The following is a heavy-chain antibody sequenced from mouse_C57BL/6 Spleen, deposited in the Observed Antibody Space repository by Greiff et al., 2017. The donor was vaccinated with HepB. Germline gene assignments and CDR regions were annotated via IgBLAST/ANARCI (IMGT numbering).Heavy chain of an antibody. Sequence: QVQLKQPGAELVMPGASVKLSCKASGYTFTSYWMHWVKQRPGQGLEWIGEIDPSDSYTNYNQKFKGKSTLTVDKSSSTAYMQLSSLTSEDSAVYYCARSGNYFAYWGQGTLVTVSA. CDR2: IDPSDSYT. D-gene: IGHD2-1*01. CDR3: ARSGNYFAY. V-gene: IGHV1-69*01. J-gene: IGHJ3*01. CDR1: GYTFTSYW.